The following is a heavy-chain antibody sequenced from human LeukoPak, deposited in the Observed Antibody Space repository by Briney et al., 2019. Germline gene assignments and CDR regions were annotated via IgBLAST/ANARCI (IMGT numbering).Heavy chain of an antibody. D-gene: IGHD3-22*01. J-gene: IGHJ6*03. CDR2: INWNGGST. V-gene: IGHV3-20*04. CDR3: ARYYDSSGYYYYYYYMDV. CDR1: GFTFDDYG. Sequence: GGSLRLSCAASGFTFDDYGMSWVRQAPGKGLEWVSGINWNGGSTGYADSVKGRFAISRDNAKNSLYLQMNSLRAEDTALYYCARYYDSSGYYYYYYYMDVWGKGTTVTVSS.